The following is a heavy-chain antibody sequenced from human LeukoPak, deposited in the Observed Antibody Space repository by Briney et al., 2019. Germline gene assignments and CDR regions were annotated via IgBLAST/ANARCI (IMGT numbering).Heavy chain of an antibody. J-gene: IGHJ5*02. CDR2: MNPNSGNT. V-gene: IGHV1-8*03. Sequence: GASVKVSCKASGYTFTSYDINWVRQATGQGLEWMGWMNPNSGNTGYAQKFQGRVTITRNTSISTAYMELSSLRSEDTAVYYCAVGNSSGWYFSDNWFDPWGQGSLVTVSS. CDR3: AVGNSSGWYFSDNWFDP. CDR1: GYTFTSYD. D-gene: IGHD6-19*01.